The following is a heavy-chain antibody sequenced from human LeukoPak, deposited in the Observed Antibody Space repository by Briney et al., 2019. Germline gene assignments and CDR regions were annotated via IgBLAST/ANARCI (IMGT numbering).Heavy chain of an antibody. Sequence: PSQTHSLTCAISGDSLSSSSAACNWFRQSPSRGLELLGRTYYRSRWYKDYALSVKSRITINPDTSKSQFCLQLNSMTPEDTAVYYCARGDVNYYYSVDVWGQGTTVTVSS. CDR1: GDSLSSSSAA. CDR2: TYYRSRWYK. V-gene: IGHV6-1*01. J-gene: IGHJ6*02. CDR3: ARGDVNYYYSVDV.